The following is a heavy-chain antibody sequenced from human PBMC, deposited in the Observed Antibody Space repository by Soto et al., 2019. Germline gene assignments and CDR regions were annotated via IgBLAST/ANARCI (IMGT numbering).Heavy chain of an antibody. J-gene: IGHJ3*02. CDR3: ARAYGFVVVPAARGHDAFDI. CDR2: INPNSGGT. CDR1: GYTFTGYY. D-gene: IGHD2-2*01. V-gene: IGHV1-2*04. Sequence: ASVKVSCKASGYTFTGYYMHWVRQAPGQGLEWMGWINPNSGGTNYAQKFQGWVTMTRDTSISTAYMELSRLRSDDTAVYYCARAYGFVVVPAARGHDAFDIWGQGTRFTVSS.